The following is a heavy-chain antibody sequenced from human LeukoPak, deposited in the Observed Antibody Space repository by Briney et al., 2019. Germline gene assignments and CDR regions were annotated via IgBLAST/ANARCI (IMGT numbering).Heavy chain of an antibody. CDR2: IYPGDSDT. Sequence: GESLKISCKASGYSFTSYWIGWVRQMPGKGLEWMGIIYPGDSDTRYSPSFQGQVTISADKSISTAYLQWSSLKASDTAMYYCARQPYSTVTNSNWFDPWGQGTLVTVSS. CDR1: GYSFTSYW. D-gene: IGHD4-11*01. V-gene: IGHV5-51*01. CDR3: ARQPYSTVTNSNWFDP. J-gene: IGHJ5*02.